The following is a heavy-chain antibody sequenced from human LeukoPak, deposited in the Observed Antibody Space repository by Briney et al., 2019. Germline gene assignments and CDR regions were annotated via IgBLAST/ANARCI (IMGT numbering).Heavy chain of an antibody. V-gene: IGHV3-74*01. CDR2: IKGDGSST. CDR3: AKGTQLWSRGAFYI. Sequence: GESLRLSCAASGFTFSSTWMHWVRQAPGKGLVWVSRIKGDGSSTSYADSVKGRYTISRDNAKNTLYLQMNSLRAEDTAVYYCAKGTQLWSRGAFYIWGQGTMVTVSS. D-gene: IGHD5-18*01. CDR1: GFTFSSTW. J-gene: IGHJ3*02.